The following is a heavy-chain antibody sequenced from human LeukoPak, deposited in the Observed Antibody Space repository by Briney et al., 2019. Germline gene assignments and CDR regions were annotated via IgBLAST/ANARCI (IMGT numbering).Heavy chain of an antibody. V-gene: IGHV3-23*01. CDR3: AKENPGITMVRGVPMYYFDY. CDR1: GFTFSSYA. Sequence: GGSLKLSCAASGFTFSSYAMSWVRQAPGKGLEWVSAISGSGGSTYYADSVKGRFTISRDNSKNTLYLQMNSLRAKDTAVYYCAKENPGITMVRGVPMYYFDYWGQGTLVTVSS. CDR2: ISGSGGST. D-gene: IGHD3-10*01. J-gene: IGHJ4*02.